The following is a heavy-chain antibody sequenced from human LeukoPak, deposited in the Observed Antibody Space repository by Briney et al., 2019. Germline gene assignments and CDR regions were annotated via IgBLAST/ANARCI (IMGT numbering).Heavy chain of an antibody. CDR2: IYYSGST. J-gene: IGHJ4*02. Sequence: ASETLSLTCTVSGGSISSSSYYWGWIRQPPGKGLEWIGSIYYSGSTYYNPSLKSRVTISVDTSKNQFSLKLSSVTAADTAVYYCARLVAVAGRSYWGQGTLVTVSS. CDR1: GGSISSSSYY. CDR3: ARLVAVAGRSY. V-gene: IGHV4-39*07. D-gene: IGHD6-19*01.